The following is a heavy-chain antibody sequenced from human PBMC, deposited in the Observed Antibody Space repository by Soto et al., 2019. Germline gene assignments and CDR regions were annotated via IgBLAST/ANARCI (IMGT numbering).Heavy chain of an antibody. CDR3: ARGRGSGRFYFDY. CDR2: INHSGST. J-gene: IGHJ4*02. Sequence: SETLSLTCAVYGGSFSGYYWSWIRQPPGKGLEWIGEINHSGSTNYNPSLKIRVTISVDTSKNQFSLKLSSVTAADTAVYYCARGRGSGRFYFDYWGQGTLVTVSS. V-gene: IGHV4-34*01. CDR1: GGSFSGYY. D-gene: IGHD3-3*01.